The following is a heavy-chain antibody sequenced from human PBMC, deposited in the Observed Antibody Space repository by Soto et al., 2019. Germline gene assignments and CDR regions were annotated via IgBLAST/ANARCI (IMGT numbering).Heavy chain of an antibody. D-gene: IGHD2-2*02. J-gene: IGHJ5*02. V-gene: IGHV4-4*02. CDR2: IYRSGTT. CDR1: GGSISGW. CDR3: AREFVAILGYWFDP. Sequence: QVQLQESGPGLVEPSGTLSLTCVVSGGSISGWWSWVRQSPGKGLDWIGEIYRSGTTNYNPSLKSRLTISIDISENQFSLKLTSVTAADTAVYYCAREFVAILGYWFDPWGQGTLVTVSS.